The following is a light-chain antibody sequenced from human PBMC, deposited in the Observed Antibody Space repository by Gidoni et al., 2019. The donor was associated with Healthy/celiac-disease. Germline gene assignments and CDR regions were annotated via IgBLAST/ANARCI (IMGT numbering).Light chain of an antibody. V-gene: IGKV3-15*01. CDR3: QQYNNWPPRIT. Sequence: EIVMTQSPATLSVSPGERATLSCRASQSVSSNLAWYQQKPGQAPRLLIYGASTRATGIPARSSGSGSGTEFTLTISSLQSEDFAVYYCQQYNNWPPRITFGGGTKVEIK. CDR1: QSVSSN. CDR2: GAS. J-gene: IGKJ4*01.